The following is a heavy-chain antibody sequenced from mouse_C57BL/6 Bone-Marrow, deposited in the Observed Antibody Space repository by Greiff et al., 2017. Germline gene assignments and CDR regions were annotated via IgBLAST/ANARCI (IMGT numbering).Heavy chain of an antibody. Sequence: VQLQQSGAELVRPGASVKLSCTASGFNIKDDYMHWVKQRPEQGLEWIGWIDPETGDTEYASKFQGKATITADTSSNTAYLQLSSLTSEDTAGYYCTTRATPVGFAYWGQGTLVTVSA. CDR1: GFNIKDDY. D-gene: IGHD3-1*01. CDR2: IDPETGDT. V-gene: IGHV14-4*01. CDR3: TTRATPVGFAY. J-gene: IGHJ3*01.